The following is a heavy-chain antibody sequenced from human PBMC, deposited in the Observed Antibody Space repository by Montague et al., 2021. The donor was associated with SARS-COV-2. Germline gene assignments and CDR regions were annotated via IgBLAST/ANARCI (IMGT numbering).Heavy chain of an antibody. CDR3: AIPMVRGFSRAFDI. CDR1: GGSFSGYY. CDR2: INHSGST. D-gene: IGHD3-10*01. J-gene: IGHJ3*02. Sequence: SETLSLTCAVYGGSFSGYYWSWIRQPPGKGLEWIGEINHSGSTNYNPSPKSRVTISVDTSKNQFSLELSSVTAADTAVYYRAIPMVRGFSRAFDIWGQGTMVTVSS. V-gene: IGHV4-34*01.